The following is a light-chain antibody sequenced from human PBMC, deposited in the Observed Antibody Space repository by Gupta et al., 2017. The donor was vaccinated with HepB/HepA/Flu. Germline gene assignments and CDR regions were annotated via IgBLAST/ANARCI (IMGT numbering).Light chain of an antibody. CDR3: CSFGHSGTLV. CDR1: SSDVGTYNL. V-gene: IGLV2-23*02. Sequence: QSALTQPASVSGSPGQSITISCTGTSSDVGTYNLVSWYQQYPGKVPKVMIYQVSQRPSGVSDRFSGSKSGNTASLTISGLQADDEADYYFCSFGHSGTLVFGGGTKLTVL. J-gene: IGLJ2*01. CDR2: QVS.